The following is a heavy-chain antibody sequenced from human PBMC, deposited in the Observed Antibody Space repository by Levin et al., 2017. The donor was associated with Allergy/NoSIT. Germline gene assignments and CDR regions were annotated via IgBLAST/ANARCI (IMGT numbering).Heavy chain of an antibody. D-gene: IGHD3-16*01. J-gene: IGHJ4*02. CDR2: IYYSGST. CDR1: GGSISSSSYY. Sequence: SQTLSLTCTVSGGSISSSSYYWGWIRQPPGKGLEWIGSIYYSGSTYYNPSLKSRVTISVDTSKNQFSLKLSSVTAADTAVYYCARHPGGPSHFDYWGQGTLVTVSS. V-gene: IGHV4-39*01. CDR3: ARHPGGPSHFDY.